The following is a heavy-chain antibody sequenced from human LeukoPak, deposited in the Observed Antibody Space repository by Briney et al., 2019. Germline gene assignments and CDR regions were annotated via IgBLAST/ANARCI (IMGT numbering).Heavy chain of an antibody. CDR3: ARDLSVRTSCLDY. V-gene: IGHV1-2*06. CDR2: INPNSGGT. J-gene: IGHJ4*02. Sequence: ASVKVSCKASGYTFTGYYMHWVRQAPGQGLEWMGRINPNSGGTNYAQKFQGRVTMTRDTSISTAYMELSRLRSDDTAVYYCARDLSVRTSCLDYWGQGTLVTVSS. D-gene: IGHD2-2*01. CDR1: GYTFTGYY.